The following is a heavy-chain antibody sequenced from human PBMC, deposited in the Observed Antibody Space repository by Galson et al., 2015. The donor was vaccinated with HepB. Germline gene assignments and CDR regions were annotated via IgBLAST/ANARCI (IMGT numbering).Heavy chain of an antibody. CDR3: AKDLRTTLRYDY. CDR2: ISDSGDST. D-gene: IGHD1-14*01. V-gene: IGHV3-23*01. J-gene: IGHJ4*02. Sequence: SLRLSCAASGFTFSNYAMRWVRQAPGKGLEWVSAISDSGDSTYYADSVKGRFTISRDNSKKTLYLQMNSLTAGDTAVYYCAKDLRTTLRYDYWCQGTLVTV. CDR1: GFTFSNYA.